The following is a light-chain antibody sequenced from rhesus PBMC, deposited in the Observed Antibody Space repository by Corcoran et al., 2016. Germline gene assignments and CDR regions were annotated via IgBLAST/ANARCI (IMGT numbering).Light chain of an antibody. V-gene: IGKV1-21*01. CDR3: PQYNSAPPYS. Sequence: DIQMTQSPSSLSASVGDRVTITCRASQGISSWLAWYQQKPGKAPKLLIYKASSLQSGVPSRYSGSGSGTDFTLPISSLPPEDFATYYCPQYNSAPPYSFGQGTKVEIK. J-gene: IGKJ2*01. CDR1: QGISSW. CDR2: KAS.